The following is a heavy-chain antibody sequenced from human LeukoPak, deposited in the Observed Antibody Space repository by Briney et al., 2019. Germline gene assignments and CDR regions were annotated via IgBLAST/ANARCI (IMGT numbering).Heavy chain of an antibody. Sequence: SQTLSLTCTVSGGPISSGSYYWSWIRQPAGKGLEWIGRIYTSGSTNYNPSLKSRVTISVDTSKNQFSLKLSSVTAADTAVYYCAREVVVAATPYYFDYWGQGTLVTVSS. CDR3: AREVVVAATPYYFDY. CDR2: IYTSGST. V-gene: IGHV4-61*02. D-gene: IGHD2-15*01. J-gene: IGHJ4*02. CDR1: GGPISSGSYY.